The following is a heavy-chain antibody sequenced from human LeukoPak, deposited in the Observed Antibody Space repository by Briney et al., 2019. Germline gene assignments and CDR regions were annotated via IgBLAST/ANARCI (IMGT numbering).Heavy chain of an antibody. V-gene: IGHV3-11*01. CDR1: GFTFSDYY. J-gene: IGHJ4*02. CDR3: AREGGSRCSSTSCFNFDY. Sequence: PGGSLRLSCAASGFTFSDYYMSWIRQAPGKGLEWVSYISSSGSTIYYADSVKGRFTISRDNAKNSLYLQMNSLRAEDPAVYYCAREGGSRCSSTSCFNFDYWGQGTLVTVSS. D-gene: IGHD2-2*01. CDR2: ISSSGSTI.